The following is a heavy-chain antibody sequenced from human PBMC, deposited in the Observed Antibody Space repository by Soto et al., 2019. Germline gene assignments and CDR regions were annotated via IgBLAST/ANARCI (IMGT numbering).Heavy chain of an antibody. CDR2: ISSSSTYI. J-gene: IGHJ6*02. Sequence: EVQLVESGGGLVKPGGSLRLSCAASGFTSSSYSMDWVRHAPGKGLEWVSSISSSSTYIHYADSVKGRFTISRDNAKNSLYLQMNSLSAEDTAVYYCASQTSVYYYYGMDVWGQGTTVTVSS. CDR1: GFTSSSYS. CDR3: ASQTSVYYYYGMDV. V-gene: IGHV3-21*01.